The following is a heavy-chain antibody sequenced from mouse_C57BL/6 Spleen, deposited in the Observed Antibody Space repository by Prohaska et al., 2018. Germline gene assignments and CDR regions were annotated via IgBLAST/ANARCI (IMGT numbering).Heavy chain of an antibody. CDR1: GYAFSSSW. V-gene: IGHV1-82*01. D-gene: IGHD1-1*01. J-gene: IGHJ1*03. Sequence: QVQLQQSGPELVKPGASVKISCKASGYAFSSSWMNWVKQRPGKGLEWIGRIYPGDGDTNYNGKFKGKATLTADKSSSTAYMQLSSLTSEDSAVYFCARSDGSSYWYFDVWGTGTTVTVSS. CDR2: IYPGDGDT. CDR3: ARSDGSSYWYFDV.